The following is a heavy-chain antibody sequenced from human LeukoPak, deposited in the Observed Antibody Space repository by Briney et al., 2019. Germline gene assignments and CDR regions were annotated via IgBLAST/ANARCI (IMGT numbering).Heavy chain of an antibody. Sequence: GGSLRLSCSASGFSFSDYDMNWVRQAPGKGLEWVSAISGRSSHVYYGESVKGRFTISRDNAKNSLYLQLDSLGVEDTAVYYCGRAFPPLRTSSAGDLWGQGTLVTVSS. CDR2: ISGRSSHV. CDR1: GFSFSDYD. D-gene: IGHD3-16*01. CDR3: GRAFPPLRTSSAGDL. V-gene: IGHV3-21*01. J-gene: IGHJ1*01.